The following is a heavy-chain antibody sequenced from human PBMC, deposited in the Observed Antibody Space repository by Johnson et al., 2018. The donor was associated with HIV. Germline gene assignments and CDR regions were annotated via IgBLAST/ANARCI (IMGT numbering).Heavy chain of an antibody. D-gene: IGHD4-23*01. CDR1: GFTFSSYA. CDR2: ISYDGSNK. J-gene: IGHJ3*02. Sequence: QVQLVESGGGVVQPGRSLRLSCAASGFTFSSYAMHWVRQAPGKGLEWVAVISYDGSNKYYADSVKGRFTISRDNSKNTLYLQMNTLRVEDTAVYYCARGRWAPPPDAFDIWGQGTMVTVSS. CDR3: ARGRWAPPPDAFDI. V-gene: IGHV3-30-3*01.